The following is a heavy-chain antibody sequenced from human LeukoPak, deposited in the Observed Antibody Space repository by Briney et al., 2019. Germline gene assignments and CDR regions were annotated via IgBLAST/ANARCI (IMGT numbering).Heavy chain of an antibody. CDR1: GFSFSNYV. D-gene: IGHD3-10*01. Sequence: GGSLRLSCAASGFSFSNYVMSWVRQAPGKGLEWVSAISVSGGNTYYADSVKGRFTISRDNSKNTLHLQMNSLRADDTALYYCATHIATLVREPLDYWGQGTMVTVSS. J-gene: IGHJ4*02. CDR3: ATHIATLVREPLDY. CDR2: ISVSGGNT. V-gene: IGHV3-23*01.